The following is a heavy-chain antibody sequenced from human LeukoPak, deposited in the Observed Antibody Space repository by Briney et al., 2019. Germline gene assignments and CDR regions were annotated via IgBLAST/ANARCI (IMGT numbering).Heavy chain of an antibody. V-gene: IGHV5-51*01. CDR1: RFNFNNYW. J-gene: IGHJ4*02. Sequence: GDSLKISCKGSRFNFNNYWIAWVRQMPGKGLECVGIICPATSDTRYSPSFQGQVTISSDKSISTAYLQWNSLKASDTAMYYCARRQEDVSTGYSEDWGQGTLVTVSS. CDR2: ICPATSDT. D-gene: IGHD3-9*01. CDR3: ARRQEDVSTGYSED.